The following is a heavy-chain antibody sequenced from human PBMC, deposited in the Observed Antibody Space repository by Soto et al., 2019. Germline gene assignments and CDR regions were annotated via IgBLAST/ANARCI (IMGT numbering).Heavy chain of an antibody. J-gene: IGHJ4*02. D-gene: IGHD3-10*01. V-gene: IGHV3-66*01. CDR3: ARVGVLLWFGDFPYFDY. CDR2: IYSGGST. Sequence: GGSLRLSCAASGFTVSSNYMSWVRQAPGKGLEWVSVIYSGGSTYYAETVKGRLTISRDNSKNTMYLQMNSLRAEDTAVYYCARVGVLLWFGDFPYFDYWGQGTRVTVSS. CDR1: GFTVSSNY.